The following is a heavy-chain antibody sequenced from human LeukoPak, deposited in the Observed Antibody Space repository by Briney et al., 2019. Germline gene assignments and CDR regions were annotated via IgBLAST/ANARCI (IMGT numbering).Heavy chain of an antibody. CDR2: IRSNGGST. Sequence: GGSLRLSCSASGFTFSSFAMHWVRQAPGKGLEYVAAIRSNGGSTYYADSVKGRFTISKDNSKSTLYLQMSSLRAEDTAVYLCVKDLRSDFMGVLSRYLSYWGQGTLVTVSS. CDR3: VKDLRSDFMGVLSRYLSY. J-gene: IGHJ4*02. CDR1: GFTFSSFA. V-gene: IGHV3-64D*09. D-gene: IGHD2/OR15-2a*01.